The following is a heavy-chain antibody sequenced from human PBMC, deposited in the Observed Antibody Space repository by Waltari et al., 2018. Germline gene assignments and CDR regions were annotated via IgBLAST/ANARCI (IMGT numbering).Heavy chain of an antibody. CDR1: GYTFTGHY. D-gene: IGHD5-12*01. Sequence: QVQLVQSGDEVKTPATTVRVCCKSSGYTFTGHYMHWGRQAPGQVLEWMGEVKPNMSGTKLTQKSQGRDTRTRDTSISTACMELSMLRSDDTAVYCCATTTKRAPHYWYFDHWRRGNLVAISS. CDR3: ATTTKRAPHYWYFDH. V-gene: IGHV1-2*02. J-gene: IGHJ2*01. CDR2: VKPNMSGT.